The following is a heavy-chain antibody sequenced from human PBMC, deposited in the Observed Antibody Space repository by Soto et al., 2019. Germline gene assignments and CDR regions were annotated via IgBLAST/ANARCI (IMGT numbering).Heavy chain of an antibody. CDR2: IQSGGST. V-gene: IGHV3-66*01. Sequence: EVQLVESGGGLVQPGGSLRLSCAASGFTVSSKYMSWVRQAPGKGLEWVSLIQSGGSTYYAGSVKGRFTISRDNSENTLFLQRDSLRVEDTGVYYCTRDHVHCIGGSCYGGPMAVGAKGTTVTVSA. J-gene: IGHJ6*04. CDR3: TRDHVHCIGGSCYGGPMAV. CDR1: GFTVSSKY. D-gene: IGHD2-15*01.